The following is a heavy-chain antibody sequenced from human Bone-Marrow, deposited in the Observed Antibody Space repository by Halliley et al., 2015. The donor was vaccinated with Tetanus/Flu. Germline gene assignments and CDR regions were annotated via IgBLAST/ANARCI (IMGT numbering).Heavy chain of an antibody. Sequence: WIGYVYYTGSPYYNPSLRSRISISLDTSKNQFSLELSSVTAADTAVYYCASTYYYDSSGQFDYWGQGTLVTVSS. J-gene: IGHJ4*02. CDR3: ASTYYYDSSGQFDY. CDR2: VYYTGSP. V-gene: IGHV4-30-4*01. D-gene: IGHD3-22*01.